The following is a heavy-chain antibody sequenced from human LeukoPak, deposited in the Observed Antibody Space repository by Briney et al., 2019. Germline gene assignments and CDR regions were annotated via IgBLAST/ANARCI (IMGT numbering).Heavy chain of an antibody. J-gene: IGHJ4*02. CDR2: IYGDGST. Sequence: GGSLRLSCGASGFTVKNNYMNWVRQAPGKGLEWVTGIYGDGSTYYTKSVKGRFTISRDSSKNTLYLQMNSLRAEDTAVYYCAIGSYCSGGSCYPLFDYWGQGTLVTVSS. CDR3: AIGSYCSGGSCYPLFDY. D-gene: IGHD2-15*01. CDR1: GFTVKNNY. V-gene: IGHV3-53*01.